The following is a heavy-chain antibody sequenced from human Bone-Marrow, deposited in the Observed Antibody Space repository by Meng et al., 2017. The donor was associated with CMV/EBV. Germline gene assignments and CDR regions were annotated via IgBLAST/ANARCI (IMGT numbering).Heavy chain of an antibody. J-gene: IGHJ6*02. CDR2: IYSDGRT. CDR3: ARDRLYGYGSGSILRYGMDV. V-gene: IGHV3-66*02. CDR1: GIIVNHNY. D-gene: IGHD3-10*01. Sequence: GEAPKISWTTSGIIVNHNYMSWFRQAPGKGLEWVSLIYSDGRTDYADSVKGRLTISRDNSKNTLYLQMNSLRAEDTAVYYCARDRLYGYGSGSILRYGMDVWGQGTTVTVSS.